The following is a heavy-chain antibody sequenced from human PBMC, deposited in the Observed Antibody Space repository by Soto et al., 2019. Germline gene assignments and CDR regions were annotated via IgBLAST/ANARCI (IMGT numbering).Heavy chain of an antibody. D-gene: IGHD3-10*01. CDR2: IRGSGGST. V-gene: IGHV3-23*01. Sequence: EVQLLESGGGLVQPGGSLRLSCAASGFTFSSYSMSWVRQAPGKGLEWVSAIRGSGGSTYYADSVKGRFTISRDNSKNTLYLHTNSLRAEDTAGYYGENVGVHLWFGGRNAFDIWGQGTMVTVSS. CDR1: GFTFSSYS. CDR3: ENVGVHLWFGGRNAFDI. J-gene: IGHJ3*02.